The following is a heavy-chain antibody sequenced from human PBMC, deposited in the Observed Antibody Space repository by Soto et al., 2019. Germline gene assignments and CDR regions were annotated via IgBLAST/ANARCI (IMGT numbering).Heavy chain of an antibody. CDR1: GGSFSGYY. Sequence: SETLSLTCAVYGGSFSGYYWSWIRQPPGKGLEWIGEINHSGSTNYNPSLKSRVTISVDTSKNQFSLKLSSVTAADTAVYYCARSQRTYYYDSSGYRYNWFDPWGQGTLGTVST. CDR2: INHSGST. CDR3: ARSQRTYYYDSSGYRYNWFDP. J-gene: IGHJ5*02. D-gene: IGHD3-22*01. V-gene: IGHV4-34*01.